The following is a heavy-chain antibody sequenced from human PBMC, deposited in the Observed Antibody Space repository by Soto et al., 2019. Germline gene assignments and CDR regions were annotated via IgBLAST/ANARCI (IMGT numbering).Heavy chain of an antibody. D-gene: IGHD2-15*01. CDR3: VTGRDGSNHLFDY. V-gene: IGHV3-7*03. J-gene: IGHJ4*02. Sequence: GGSLRLSCAASGFSFGAYWMSWVRQAPGKGLEWVANIMHDGSETYYVDSVKGRFTISRDNAKNSLYLQMNSLRAEDTAVYYCVTGRDGSNHLFDYWGQGALVTVSS. CDR1: GFSFGAYW. CDR2: IMHDGSET.